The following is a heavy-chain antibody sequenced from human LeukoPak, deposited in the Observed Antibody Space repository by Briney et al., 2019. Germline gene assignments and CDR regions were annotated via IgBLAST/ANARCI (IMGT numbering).Heavy chain of an antibody. CDR2: FYPGDSDT. CDR3: ARGESCGGGSCSRVFNY. J-gene: IGHJ4*02. CDR1: GSRFNSHW. D-gene: IGHD2-15*01. V-gene: IGHV5-51*01. Sequence: GESLKISCQASGSRFNSHWIGWVRQVPGRGLEWMGAFYPGDSDTRYSPSFQGQVTISVDKSITTAYLQWSSLKASDTAMYYCARGESCGGGSCSRVFNYWGQGTLVTVSS.